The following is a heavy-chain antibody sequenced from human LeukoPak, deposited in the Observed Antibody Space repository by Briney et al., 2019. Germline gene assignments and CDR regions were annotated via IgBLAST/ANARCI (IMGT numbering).Heavy chain of an antibody. CDR1: GFTFSIYA. Sequence: GGSLRLSCAASGFTFSIYAMSWVRQAPGKGLEWVSAISGSGGSTYYADSVKGRFTISRDNSRNTLYLQMNSLRAEDTAVYYCAKVSPRSSSSHFTAAFDIWGQGTMVTVSS. J-gene: IGHJ3*02. V-gene: IGHV3-23*01. CDR3: AKVSPRSSSSHFTAAFDI. CDR2: ISGSGGST. D-gene: IGHD6-6*01.